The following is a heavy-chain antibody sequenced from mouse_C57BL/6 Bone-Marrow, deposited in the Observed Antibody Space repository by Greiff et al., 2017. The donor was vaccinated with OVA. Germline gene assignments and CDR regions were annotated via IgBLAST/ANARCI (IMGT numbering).Heavy chain of an antibody. CDR2: ITHSGET. CDR3: AGDRGAQAGLAY. Sequence: VQLQESGPGLVKPSQSLFLTCSITGFPITSGYYWIWIRQSPGKPLEWMGYITHSGETFYNPSLQSPISITRETSKNQFFLQLNSVTTEDTAMYYCAGDRGAQAGLAYWGQGTLVTVSA. V-gene: IGHV12-3*01. D-gene: IGHD3-2*02. CDR1: GFPITSGYY. J-gene: IGHJ3*01.